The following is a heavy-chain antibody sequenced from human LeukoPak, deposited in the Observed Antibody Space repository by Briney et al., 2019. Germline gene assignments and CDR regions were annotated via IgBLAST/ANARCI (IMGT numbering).Heavy chain of an antibody. J-gene: IGHJ4*02. D-gene: IGHD4/OR15-4a*01. CDR1: GYTFTVHY. CDR3: ARDHDYGPDY. Sequence: GASVKVSCKASGYTFTVHYMHWLRQAPGQGLEWMGWIKPDSGATNFAQNFQGRVTMTSDTSINTAYMELSSLTSVDTAMYYCARDHDYGPDYWGQGTLVTVSA. V-gene: IGHV1-2*02. CDR2: IKPDSGAT.